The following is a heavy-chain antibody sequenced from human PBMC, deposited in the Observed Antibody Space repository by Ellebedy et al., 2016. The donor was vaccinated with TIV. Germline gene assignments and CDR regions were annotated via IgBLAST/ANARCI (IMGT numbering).Heavy chain of an antibody. Sequence: GESLKISCTASAFTVSRKYMSWVRQAPGKGLEWVAITYSPSGTYYADSVKGRFSISRDNSKNILFLQMSSLRVEDTAVYYCARDYQWGLGTLVTVSS. J-gene: IGHJ4*02. CDR2: TYSPSGT. D-gene: IGHD2-2*01. CDR1: AFTVSRKY. CDR3: ARDYQ. V-gene: IGHV3-66*01.